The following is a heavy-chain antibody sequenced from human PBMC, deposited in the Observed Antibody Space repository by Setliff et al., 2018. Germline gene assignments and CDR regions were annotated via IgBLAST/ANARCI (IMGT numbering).Heavy chain of an antibody. D-gene: IGHD3-22*01. V-gene: IGHV4-39*01. CDR3: ARGTFDTSGYFPYPIGY. CDR1: GGSINSSTYNSRSYY. J-gene: IGHJ4*02. CDR2: IYYSGNN. Sequence: PSETLSLTCTVSGGSINSSTYNSRSYYWGCIRQPPGKGLEWIGRIYYSGNNYYNASLKSRLTISVDTSKNQFSLRLRSVTAADTAVYYCARGTFDTSGYFPYPIGYWGQGTLVTVSS.